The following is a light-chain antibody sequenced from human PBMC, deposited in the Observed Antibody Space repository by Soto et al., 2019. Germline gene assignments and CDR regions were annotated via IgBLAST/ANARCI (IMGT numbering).Light chain of an antibody. CDR1: SSDVGGYNY. J-gene: IGLJ2*01. CDR2: EVI. V-gene: IGLV2-14*01. Sequence: QSALTQPASVSGSPGQSITISCTATSSDVGGYNYVSWFQQYPGKAPKLMIYEVISRPSGVSNRFSGSKSGNTASLIISGLQAEDEADYYCSSYTSSSTLVFGGGTKLTVL. CDR3: SSYTSSSTLV.